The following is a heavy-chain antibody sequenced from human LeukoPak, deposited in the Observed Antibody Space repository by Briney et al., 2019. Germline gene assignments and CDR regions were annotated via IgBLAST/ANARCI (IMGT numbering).Heavy chain of an antibody. Sequence: GGSLRLSCAASGFTFSDYYMSWIRQAPGKGLEWVSYISSSGDTIYYADSVKGRFTISRDNAKNSLYLQMNSLRAEDTAVYYCAKAPGFLSSVASYYFDYWGQGTLVTVSS. CDR3: AKAPGFLSSVASYYFDY. CDR1: GFTFSDYY. D-gene: IGHD1-26*01. J-gene: IGHJ4*02. V-gene: IGHV3-11*01. CDR2: ISSSGDTI.